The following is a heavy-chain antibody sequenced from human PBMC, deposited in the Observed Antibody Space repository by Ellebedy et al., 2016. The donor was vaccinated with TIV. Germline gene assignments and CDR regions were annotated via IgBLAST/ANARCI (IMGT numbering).Heavy chain of an antibody. V-gene: IGHV5-51*01. Sequence: GESLKISCKGSGYSFTSYWIGWVRQMPGKGLEWIGIIYPGDSDTRYSPSFQGQVTISADKSISTAYLQWSSLKASDTAMYYCARIRPPRVNSGSSAWFDPWGQGTLVTVSS. CDR3: ARIRPPRVNSGSSAWFDP. CDR1: GYSFTSYW. CDR2: IYPGDSDT. J-gene: IGHJ5*02. D-gene: IGHD1-26*01.